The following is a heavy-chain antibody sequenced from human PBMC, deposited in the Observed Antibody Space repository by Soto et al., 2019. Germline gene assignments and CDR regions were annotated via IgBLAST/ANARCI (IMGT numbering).Heavy chain of an antibody. J-gene: IGHJ4*01. V-gene: IGHV3-30-3*01. CDR3: AIAYCSSTSCSDFYY. CDR2: ISYDGSNK. Sequence: GGSLRLSCAASGFTFSSYAMHWVRQAPGKGLEWVAVISYDGSNKYYADSVKGRFTISRDNSKNTLYLQMNSLRAEDTAVYYCAIAYCSSTSCSDFYYWGHGTTVPVYS. D-gene: IGHD2-2*01. CDR1: GFTFSSYA.